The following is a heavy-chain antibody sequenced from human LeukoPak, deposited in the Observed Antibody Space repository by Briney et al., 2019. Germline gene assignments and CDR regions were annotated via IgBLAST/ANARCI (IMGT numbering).Heavy chain of an antibody. CDR1: GYSISSGYY. D-gene: IGHD2/OR15-2a*01. CDR3: ARTYCDSITCYRFDN. V-gene: IGHV4-38-2*02. J-gene: IGHJ4*02. Sequence: SETLSLTCTVSGYSISSGYYWGWIRQPPGKGLEWIGSIYHSGSTYYNPSLKSRVTISVDTSKNQFSLKLSSVTAADTAVYYCARTYCDSITCYRFDNWGQGILITVSS. CDR2: IYHSGST.